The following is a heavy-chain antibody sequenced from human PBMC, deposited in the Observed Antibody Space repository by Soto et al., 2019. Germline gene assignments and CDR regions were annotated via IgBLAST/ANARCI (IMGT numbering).Heavy chain of an antibody. J-gene: IGHJ6*01. CDR2: INEGNGNT. V-gene: IGHV1-3*01. D-gene: IGHD2-2*01. CDR3: AKCNIVVVPGAYPYGKDV. CDR1: GYNLTSSA. Sequence: GASVKVSCTAPGYNLTSSAMHWVLQTARQRLECMGWINEGNGNTKYSQEFHGRVTITRDISASTAYMGLCSLRAEDTAVYYCAKCNIVVVPGAYPYGKDVWGQGNT.